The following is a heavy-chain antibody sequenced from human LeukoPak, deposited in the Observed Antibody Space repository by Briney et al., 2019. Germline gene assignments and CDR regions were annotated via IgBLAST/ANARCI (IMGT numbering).Heavy chain of an antibody. CDR2: MYYSGST. V-gene: IGHV4-59*12. D-gene: IGHD2-2*01. CDR1: GDSISNSY. Sequence: PSETLSLTCTVSGDSISNSYWSWVRQPQGKGLERKGYMYYSGSTNSNPSLKSRVTTSMDTSENQFSLKLSSVTAADTAVYYSARGPSRQLLSWFDPWGQGTLVTVSS. J-gene: IGHJ5*02. CDR3: ARGPSRQLLSWFDP.